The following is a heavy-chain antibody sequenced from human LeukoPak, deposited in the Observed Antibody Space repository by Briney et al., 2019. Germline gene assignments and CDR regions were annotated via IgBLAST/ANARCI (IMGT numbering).Heavy chain of an antibody. D-gene: IGHD3-10*01. CDR2: INTNTGNP. V-gene: IGHV7-4-1*02. J-gene: IGHJ4*02. CDR1: GYTFTNYA. Sequence: ASVKVSCKASGYTFTNYAINWVRQAPGQGLEWMGWINTNTGNPAYAQGFTGRFVFSLDTSVSTAYLQISSLKTEDTAVYYCARAWELYPLDYWGQGTLVTVSS. CDR3: ARAWELYPLDY.